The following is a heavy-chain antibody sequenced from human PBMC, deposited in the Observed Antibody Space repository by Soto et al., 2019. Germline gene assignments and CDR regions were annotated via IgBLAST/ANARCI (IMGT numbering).Heavy chain of an antibody. D-gene: IGHD2-2*01. CDR2: ISAYNGNT. J-gene: IGHJ6*02. V-gene: IGHV1-18*01. CDR1: GYTFTSYG. Sequence: QVQLVQSGAEVKKPGASVKVSCKASGYTFTSYGISWVRQAPGQGLEWMGWISAYNGNTNYAQKLQGRVTMTTDTSTSTAYMELRSLRSDDTAVYYCARVRDIVVVPAAPDYYYYGMDVWGQGTTVTVSS. CDR3: ARVRDIVVVPAAPDYYYYGMDV.